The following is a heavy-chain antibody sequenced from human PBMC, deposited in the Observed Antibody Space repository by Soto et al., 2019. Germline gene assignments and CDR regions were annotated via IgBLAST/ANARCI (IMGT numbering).Heavy chain of an antibody. CDR1: GFTFSSYS. CDR2: ISSSSSYI. D-gene: IGHD6-6*01. Sequence: GGSLRLSCAASGFTFSSYSMNWVRQAPGKGLEWVSSISSSSSYIYYADSVKGRFTISRDNAKNSLYLQMNSLRAEDTAVYYCARAGIAARDAFDIWGQGTMVTVSS. V-gene: IGHV3-21*01. J-gene: IGHJ3*02. CDR3: ARAGIAARDAFDI.